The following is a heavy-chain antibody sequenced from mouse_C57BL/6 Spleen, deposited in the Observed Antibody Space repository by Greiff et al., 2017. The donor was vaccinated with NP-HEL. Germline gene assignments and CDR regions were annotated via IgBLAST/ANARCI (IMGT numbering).Heavy chain of an antibody. V-gene: IGHV1-20*01. J-gene: IGHJ4*01. CDR2: INPYNGDT. CDR3: ARRGERDAMDY. CDR1: GYSFTGYF. Sequence: VQLQQSGPELVKPGDSVKISCKASGYSFTGYFMNWVMQSHGKSLERIGRINPYNGDTFYNQKFKGKATLTVDKSSSTAHMELRSLTSEDSAVYYCARRGERDAMDYWGQGTSVTVSS.